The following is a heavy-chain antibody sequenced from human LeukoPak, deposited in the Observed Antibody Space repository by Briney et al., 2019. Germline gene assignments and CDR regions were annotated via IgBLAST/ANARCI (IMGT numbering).Heavy chain of an antibody. V-gene: IGHV1-46*01. Sequence: ASVKVSCKASGYTFTSYYMHWVRQAPGQGLEWMGIINPSGGSTRYAQKFQGRVTMTRDTSTSTVYMELSSLRSEDTVVYYCARDLVGIAAAGSQTYYYYYGMDVWGQGTTVTVSS. CDR2: INPSGGST. CDR3: ARDLVGIAAAGSQTYYYYYGMDV. CDR1: GYTFTSYY. D-gene: IGHD6-13*01. J-gene: IGHJ6*02.